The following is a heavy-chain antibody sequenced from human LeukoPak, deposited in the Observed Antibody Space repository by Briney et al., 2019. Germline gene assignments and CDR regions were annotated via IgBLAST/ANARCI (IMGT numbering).Heavy chain of an antibody. V-gene: IGHV4-31*03. CDR2: IYYSGST. D-gene: IGHD2-15*01. CDR1: GGSISSGGYY. J-gene: IGHJ3*02. CDR3: ARAGYCSGGSCLGDAFDI. Sequence: PSQTLSLTCTVSGGSISSGGYYWSRIRQHPGKSLEWIGYIYYSGSTYYNPSLKSRVTISVDTSKNQFSLKLSSVTAADTAVYYCARAGYCSGGSCLGDAFDIWGQGTMVTVSS.